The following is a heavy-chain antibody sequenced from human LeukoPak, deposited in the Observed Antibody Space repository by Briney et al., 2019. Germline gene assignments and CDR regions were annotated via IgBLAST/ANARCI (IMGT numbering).Heavy chain of an antibody. V-gene: IGHV4-59*01. CDR3: AREGTWYSSSARRAFDI. Sequence: SGTLSLTCTVSGGSISSYYWSWIRQPPGKGLEWIGYICYSGSTNYNPSLKSRVTISVDTSKNQFSLKLSSVTAADTAVYYCAREGTWYSSSARRAFDIWGQGTMVTVSS. J-gene: IGHJ3*02. CDR1: GGSISSYY. D-gene: IGHD6-6*01. CDR2: ICYSGST.